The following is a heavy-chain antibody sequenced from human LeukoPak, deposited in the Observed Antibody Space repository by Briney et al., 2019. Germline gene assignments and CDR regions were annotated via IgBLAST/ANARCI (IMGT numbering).Heavy chain of an antibody. D-gene: IGHD3-10*01. V-gene: IGHV1-69*01. CDR2: IIPIFGTA. Sequence: ASVKVSCKASGGTFSNYAISWVRQAPGQGLEWMGGIIPIFGTANYAQKFQGRATITADESTSTAYMELSSLRSEDTAVYYCARASYANYYGSGSYYNQFLYYYMDVWGKGTTVTVSS. CDR1: GGTFSNYA. J-gene: IGHJ6*03. CDR3: ARASYANYYGSGSYYNQFLYYYMDV.